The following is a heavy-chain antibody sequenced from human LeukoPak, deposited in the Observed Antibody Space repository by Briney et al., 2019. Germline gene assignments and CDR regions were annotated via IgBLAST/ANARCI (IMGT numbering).Heavy chain of an antibody. CDR2: MNHSGST. J-gene: IGHJ4*02. CDR1: GGSFSGYY. CDR3: ARRGVTSALDS. V-gene: IGHV4-34*01. D-gene: IGHD2-2*01. Sequence: PSETLSLTCAVYGGSFSGYYWTWIRQPPGKGLEWIGEMNHSGSTNYNPSLKSRVTISVDTSKNQFSLKLNSVTAADTAVYYCARRGVTSALDSWGQGTLVTVSS.